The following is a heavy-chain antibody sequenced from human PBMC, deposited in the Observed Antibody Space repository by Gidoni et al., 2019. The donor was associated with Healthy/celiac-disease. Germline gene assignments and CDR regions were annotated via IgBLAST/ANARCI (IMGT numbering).Heavy chain of an antibody. Sequence: EVQLVESGGGLVKPGGSLRLSCAASGFTFSSYSMNWVRQAPGKGLAWVSSISSSSSYIYYADSVKGRFTISRDNAKNSLYLQMNSLRAEDTAVYYCARDSRWDDAFDIWGQGTMVTVSS. CDR2: ISSSSSYI. CDR3: ARDSRWDDAFDI. J-gene: IGHJ3*02. D-gene: IGHD1-26*01. CDR1: GFTFSSYS. V-gene: IGHV3-21*01.